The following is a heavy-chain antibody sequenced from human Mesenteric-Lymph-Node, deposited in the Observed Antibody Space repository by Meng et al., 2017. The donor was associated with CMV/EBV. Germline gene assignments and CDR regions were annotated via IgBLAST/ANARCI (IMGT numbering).Heavy chain of an antibody. V-gene: IGHV3-30*03. CDR2: ISYDGSNK. J-gene: IGHJ4*02. CDR1: GFTFSSYG. CDR3: TRDLGGRGAY. Sequence: LSCAASGFTFSSYGIHWVRQAPGKGLEWVAVISYDGSNKFYADSVKGRFTISRDNSKNTLYLQMNSLRAEDTAVYYCTRDLGGRGAYWGQGILVTVSS. D-gene: IGHD3-10*01.